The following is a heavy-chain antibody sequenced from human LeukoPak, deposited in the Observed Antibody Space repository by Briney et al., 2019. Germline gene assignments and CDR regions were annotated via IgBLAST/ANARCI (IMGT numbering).Heavy chain of an antibody. CDR2: ISSTGGST. CDR1: GFTFSTYA. Sequence: GGSLRLSCSASGFTFSTYAMHWVRQAPGQGLEYVSAISSTGGSTYYADSVKGRFTISRDNSKNTLFLQMNSLRAEDTAVYYCARDRGTNGVCYYDYWGQGTLVTVSS. V-gene: IGHV3-64*04. D-gene: IGHD2-8*01. CDR3: ARDRGTNGVCYYDY. J-gene: IGHJ4*02.